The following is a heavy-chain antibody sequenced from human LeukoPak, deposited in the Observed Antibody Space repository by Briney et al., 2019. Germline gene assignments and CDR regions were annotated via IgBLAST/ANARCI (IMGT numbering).Heavy chain of an antibody. CDR2: ISYDGSNK. CDR1: GFAFSSHN. J-gene: IGHJ4*02. CDR3: ARFYANEWELPH. Sequence: GGSLRLSCAASGFAFSSHNMNWVRQAPGKGLEWVALISYDGSNKYYADSVKGRFTISRDNSKNTLYLQMNSLRAEDTAVYYCARFYANEWELPHWGQGTLVTVSS. V-gene: IGHV3-30*03. D-gene: IGHD1-26*01.